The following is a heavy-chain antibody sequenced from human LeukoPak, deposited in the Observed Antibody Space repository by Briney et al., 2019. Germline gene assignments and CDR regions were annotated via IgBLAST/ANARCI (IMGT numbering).Heavy chain of an antibody. CDR2: IYSGGST. J-gene: IGHJ3*02. Sequence: GGSLRLSCAASGFTVSSNYMSWVRQAPGKGLEWVSVIYSGGSTYYADSVKGRFTISRDNSKNTLYLQMNSLRAEDTAVYYCARDSGYSSSWDDAFDIWGQGTMVTVSS. CDR1: GFTVSSNY. CDR3: ARDSGYSSSWDDAFDI. V-gene: IGHV3-53*01. D-gene: IGHD6-13*01.